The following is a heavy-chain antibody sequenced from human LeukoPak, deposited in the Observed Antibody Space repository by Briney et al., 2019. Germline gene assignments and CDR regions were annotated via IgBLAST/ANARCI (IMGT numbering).Heavy chain of an antibody. D-gene: IGHD6-19*01. V-gene: IGHV3-23*01. J-gene: IGHJ4*01. Sequence: GSLRLSCSASGFTFSNSAMSWVRQAPGRGLVGVSTLRGSGITTYYADSVKGRFTISRDNSKNTLYLQMNSLRAEDTAVYYCAKGIYSSGWSYFDYWGHGTLVTVSS. CDR3: AKGIYSSGWSYFDY. CDR1: GFTFSNSA. CDR2: LRGSGITT.